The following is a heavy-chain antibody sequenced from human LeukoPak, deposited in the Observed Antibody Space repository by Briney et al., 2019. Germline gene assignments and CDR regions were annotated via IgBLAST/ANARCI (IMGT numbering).Heavy chain of an antibody. CDR2: INNDGSIT. V-gene: IGHV3-74*01. Sequence: GGSLRLSCAASGFIFSRYWMHWDRQAPGKELVWVSRINNDGSITNSADSVKGRFTISRDNAKDMLYLQMDSLRVEDTAIYYCARGPSVLGAIDNWGQGTLVAVSS. D-gene: IGHD3-10*01. J-gene: IGHJ4*02. CDR3: ARGPSVLGAIDN. CDR1: GFIFSRYW.